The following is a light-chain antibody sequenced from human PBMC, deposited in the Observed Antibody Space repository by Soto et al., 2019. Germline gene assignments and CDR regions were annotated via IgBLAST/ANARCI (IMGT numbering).Light chain of an antibody. J-gene: IGLJ2*01. V-gene: IGLV1-44*01. CDR1: TSNIATNS. CDR3: ASLDDSQNVVL. CDR2: FSH. Sequence: QSVLTQPPSASGTPGQTVTISCSGGTSNIATNSIAWYQHLPGTAPKLLIYFSHQRPLGVPDRFSGSKSGTSGSLVISGLQSEDEADYFFASLDDSQNVVLFGGGTQLTVL.